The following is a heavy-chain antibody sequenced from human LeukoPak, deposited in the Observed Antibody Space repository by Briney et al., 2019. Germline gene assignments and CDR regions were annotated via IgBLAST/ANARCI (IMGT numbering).Heavy chain of an antibody. CDR1: GGTFSSYA. Sequence: ASVKVSCKASGGTFSSYAISWVRQAPGQGLEWMGGIIPIFGTANYAQKFQGRVTITTDESTSTAYMELSSLRSEDTAVYYCARGPYDFWTKGGFDYWGQGTLVTVSS. CDR3: ARGPYDFWTKGGFDY. D-gene: IGHD3-3*01. CDR2: IIPIFGTA. V-gene: IGHV1-69*05. J-gene: IGHJ4*02.